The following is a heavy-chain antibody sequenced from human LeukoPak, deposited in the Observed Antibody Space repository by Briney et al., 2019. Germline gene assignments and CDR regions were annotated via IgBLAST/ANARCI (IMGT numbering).Heavy chain of an antibody. J-gene: IGHJ4*02. V-gene: IGHV3-7*01. Sequence: GGSLRLSCAASGFTFSSYWMSWVRQAPGKGLEWVANIKQDGSEKYYVDSVKGRFTISRDNAKNSLYLQMNSLRAEDTAVYYCARIGRAATIWVYFDYWGQGTLVTVSS. CDR1: GFTFSSYW. CDR3: ARIGRAATIWVYFDY. CDR2: IKQDGSEK. D-gene: IGHD5-12*01.